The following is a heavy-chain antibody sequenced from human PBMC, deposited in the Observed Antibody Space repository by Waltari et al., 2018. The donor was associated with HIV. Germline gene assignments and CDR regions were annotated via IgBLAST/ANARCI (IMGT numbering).Heavy chain of an antibody. CDR2: IKQDGSEK. J-gene: IGHJ4*02. CDR3: AAGFNY. D-gene: IGHD3-10*01. Sequence: EMQLVESGGGLVQPGGSLRLSCAASGCTFSNCWMSWVRQARGKGREGVANIKQDGSEKYYVDSVKGRFTISRDNAKNSLYLQMNSLRAEDTAVYYCAAGFNYWGQGTLVTVSS. V-gene: IGHV3-7*01. CDR1: GCTFSNCW.